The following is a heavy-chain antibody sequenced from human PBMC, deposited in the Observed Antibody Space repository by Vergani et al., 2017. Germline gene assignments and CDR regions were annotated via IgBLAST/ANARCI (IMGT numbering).Heavy chain of an antibody. J-gene: IGHJ4*02. CDR2: ISGSGGST. V-gene: IGHV3-23*01. CDR1: GFTFSSYA. CDR3: AKDVVVVAATPLYFDY. Sequence: EVQLLESGGGLVQPGGSLRLSCAASGFTFSSYAMSWVRQAPGKGLEWVSAISGSGGSTYYADSVKGRFTISRYNSKNTLYLQMNSLRAEDTAVYYCAKDVVVVAATPLYFDYWGQGTLVTVSS. D-gene: IGHD2-15*01.